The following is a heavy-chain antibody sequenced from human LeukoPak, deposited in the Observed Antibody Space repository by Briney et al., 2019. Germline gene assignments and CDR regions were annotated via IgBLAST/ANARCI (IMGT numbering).Heavy chain of an antibody. Sequence: GGSLRLSCAASGFTFDDYAMHWVRHAPGKGLEWVSGISWNSGSIGYADSVKGRFTISRDNAKNSLYLQMNSLRAEDTALYYCAKDIWYYYDSSGYIDYWGQGTLVTVSS. CDR1: GFTFDDYA. J-gene: IGHJ4*02. V-gene: IGHV3-9*01. D-gene: IGHD3-22*01. CDR3: AKDIWYYYDSSGYIDY. CDR2: ISWNSGSI.